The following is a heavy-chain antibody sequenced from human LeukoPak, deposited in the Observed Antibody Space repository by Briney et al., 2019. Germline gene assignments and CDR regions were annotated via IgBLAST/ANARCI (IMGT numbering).Heavy chain of an antibody. D-gene: IGHD6-13*01. CDR1: GGSFSGYY. CDR2: INHSGST. J-gene: IGHJ4*02. Sequence: SETLSLTCAVYGGSFSGYYWSWIRQPPGKGLEWIGEINHSGSTNYNPSLKSRVTVSVDTSKNRFSLKLSSVTAADTAVYYCARGKSSPESDSFDYWGQGTLVTVSS. V-gene: IGHV4-34*01. CDR3: ARGKSSPESDSFDY.